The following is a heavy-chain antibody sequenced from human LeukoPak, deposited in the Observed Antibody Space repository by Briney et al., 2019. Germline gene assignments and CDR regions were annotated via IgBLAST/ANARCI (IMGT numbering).Heavy chain of an antibody. J-gene: IGHJ3*02. V-gene: IGHV3-23*03. CDR3: AKSIRFLEWLFPNDAFDT. CDR1: GFTFSNCA. Sequence: PGGSLRLSCAASGFTFSNCAMSWVRQAPGKGLEWVSIIYSGDSTYYADSVKGRFAISRDNSQNTLYLQMNSLRAEDTAVYYCAKSIRFLEWLFPNDAFDTWGQGTMVTVSS. CDR2: IYSGDST. D-gene: IGHD3-3*01.